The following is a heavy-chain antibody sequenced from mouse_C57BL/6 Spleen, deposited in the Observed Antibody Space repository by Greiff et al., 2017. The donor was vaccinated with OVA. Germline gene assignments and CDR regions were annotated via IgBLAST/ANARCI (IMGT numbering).Heavy chain of an antibody. CDR3: ARVLAGYYAMDY. Sequence: VKQSCKASGYTFTSYWMQWVKQRPGQGLEWIGEIDPSDSYTNYNQKFKGKATLTVDTSSSTAYMQLSSLTSEDSAVYYCARVLAGYYAMDYWGQGTSVTVSS. V-gene: IGHV1-50*01. CDR2: IDPSDSYT. CDR1: GYTFTSYW. J-gene: IGHJ4*01.